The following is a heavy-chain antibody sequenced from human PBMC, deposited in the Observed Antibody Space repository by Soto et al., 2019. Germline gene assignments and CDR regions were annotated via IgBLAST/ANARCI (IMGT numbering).Heavy chain of an antibody. J-gene: IGHJ5*02. CDR3: AACTGPSCHRGRAWFDP. CDR1: GYTFSNYG. D-gene: IGHD2-2*01. Sequence: QVQLVQSGAEVKKPGASVKVSCTASGYTFSNYGITWVRQSPGQGLECMGWISTYNGNTNYAKKVQGRVTMTIDTSTSTAYMELRSLSSDDTAMYYCAACTGPSCHRGRAWFDPWGQGTLVTVSA. CDR2: ISTYNGNT. V-gene: IGHV1-18*04.